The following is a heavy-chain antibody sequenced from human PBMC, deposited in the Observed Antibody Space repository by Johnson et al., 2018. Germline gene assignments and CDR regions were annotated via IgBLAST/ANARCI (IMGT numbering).Heavy chain of an antibody. J-gene: IGHJ3*02. Sequence: VQLVESGGGLVQPGGSLKLSCAASGFTFSGSALHWVRQASGKGLEWVGRIRSKANNYATAYAASVNGRFNTSRNDSKNTAYLQMNSLRAEDTALYYCATDQYFYDSSAYYADAFDIWGQGTMVTVSS. V-gene: IGHV3-73*01. D-gene: IGHD3-22*01. CDR1: GFTFSGSA. CDR3: ATDQYFYDSSAYYADAFDI. CDR2: IRSKANNYAT.